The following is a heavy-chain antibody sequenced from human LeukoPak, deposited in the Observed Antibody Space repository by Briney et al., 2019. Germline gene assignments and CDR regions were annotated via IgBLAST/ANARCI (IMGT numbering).Heavy chain of an antibody. J-gene: IGHJ4*02. CDR3: ARGKGIGYSYGYYDY. V-gene: IGHV4-39*07. CDR1: GGSFISSSYY. CDR2: MYYSGST. Sequence: SETLSLTCTVSGGSFISSSYYWGWVRQPPGKGLEWIGSMYYSGSTYYNPSLKSRVTISVDTSKNQFSLKLSSVTAADTAVYYCARGKGIGYSYGYYDYWGQGTLVTVSS. D-gene: IGHD5-18*01.